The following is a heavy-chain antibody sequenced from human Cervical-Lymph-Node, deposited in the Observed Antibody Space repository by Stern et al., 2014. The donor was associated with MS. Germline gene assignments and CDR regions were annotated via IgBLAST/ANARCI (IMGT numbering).Heavy chain of an antibody. V-gene: IGHV4-4*02. CDR1: GGSISSSNW. J-gene: IGHJ6*02. CDR2: IYHSGST. D-gene: IGHD2-15*01. Sequence: QVQLQESGPGLVKPSGTLSLTCAVSGGSISSSNWWSWVRQPPGKGLEWIGEIYHSGSTKYNPSLKSRVTISVDKSKNQFSLKLSSVTAADTAVYYCARDLHCSGGSCYSSYYYYGMDVWGQGTTVTVSS. CDR3: ARDLHCSGGSCYSSYYYYGMDV.